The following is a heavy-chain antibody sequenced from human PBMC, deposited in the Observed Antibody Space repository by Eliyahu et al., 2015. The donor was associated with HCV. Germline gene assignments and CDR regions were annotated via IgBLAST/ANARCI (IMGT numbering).Heavy chain of an antibody. Sequence: QITLKESGPTLVKPTQPLTLTCTFSGFSFSASEVGVGWIRQPPGKAPEWLGIIYWDDDKRYSPSLRSRLSVTKDTSKNQVVLEVTNMDLVDTATYYCALLYDRRGWFEYWGPGLLVTVAA. J-gene: IGHJ4*01. CDR3: ALLYDRRGWFEY. CDR2: IYWDDDK. D-gene: IGHD3-22*01. CDR1: GFSFSASEVG. V-gene: IGHV2-5*02.